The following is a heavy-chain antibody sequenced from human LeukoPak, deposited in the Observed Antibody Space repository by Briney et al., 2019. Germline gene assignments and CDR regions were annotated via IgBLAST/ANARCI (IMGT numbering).Heavy chain of an antibody. CDR1: GFTFSSYV. D-gene: IGHD3-10*01. CDR2: ISYDGSNE. CDR3: AKPSYYYGSGSYPFDY. J-gene: IGHJ4*02. V-gene: IGHV3-30*04. Sequence: TGGSLRLSCAASGFTFSSYVMHWVRQAPGKGLEWVAIISYDGSNEYYADSVKGRFTISRDNSKNTLYLQMNSLRAEDTAVYYCAKPSYYYGSGSYPFDYWGQGTLVTVSS.